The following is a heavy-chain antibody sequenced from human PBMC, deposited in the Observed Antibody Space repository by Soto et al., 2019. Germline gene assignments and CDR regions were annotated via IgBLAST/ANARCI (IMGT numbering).Heavy chain of an antibody. Sequence: ASVTVSCQSSGITFKTYSVSWVRQAPGHGLEWMGGVIPILGKPMYAQKFQDRFTITADESSQTVFMELTSLTSDDTAVYYCARLWGIADHDSWGQGTRVTVSS. D-gene: IGHD2-21*01. CDR2: VIPILGKP. CDR3: ARLWGIADHDS. V-gene: IGHV1-69*13. J-gene: IGHJ5*01. CDR1: GITFKTYS.